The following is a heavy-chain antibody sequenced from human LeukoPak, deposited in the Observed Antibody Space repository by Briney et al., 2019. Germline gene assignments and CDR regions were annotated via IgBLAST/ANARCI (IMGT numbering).Heavy chain of an antibody. CDR3: ARNIVVVPAARSRFDP. V-gene: IGHV1-2*02. Sequence: ASVKVSCKASGYTFIDNYMYWVRQAPGQGLEWMGWINPNSGGTNYAQKFQGRVTMTRDTSISTAYMELSRLRSDDTAVYYCARNIVVVPAARSRFDPWGQGTLVTVSS. J-gene: IGHJ5*02. CDR1: GYTFIDNY. CDR2: INPNSGGT. D-gene: IGHD2-2*01.